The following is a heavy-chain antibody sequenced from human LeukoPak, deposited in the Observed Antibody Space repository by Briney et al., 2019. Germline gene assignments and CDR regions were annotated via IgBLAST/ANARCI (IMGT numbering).Heavy chain of an antibody. CDR2: IIPIFGTA. Sequence: VASVKVSCKASGGTFSSYATSWVRQAPGQGLEWMGGIIPIFGTANYAQKFQGRVTITADESTSTAYMELSSLRSEDTAVYYCARDSYYDSSGGVDYWGQGTLVTVSS. D-gene: IGHD3-22*01. J-gene: IGHJ4*02. CDR1: GGTFSSYA. CDR3: ARDSYYDSSGGVDY. V-gene: IGHV1-69*13.